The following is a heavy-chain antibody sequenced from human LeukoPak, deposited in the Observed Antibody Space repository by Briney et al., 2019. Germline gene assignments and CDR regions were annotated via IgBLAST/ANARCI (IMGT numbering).Heavy chain of an antibody. Sequence: RGSLRLSCAASRFTFSSYSMNWARQAPGKWLEWVSSISSSGSYIYYADSVKGRFTISRDNAKNSLYLQMIRLRAEDTAVYYCARGLRRVTTSFFWFDPWGQGTLVTVSS. CDR2: ISSSGSYI. CDR1: RFTFSSYS. J-gene: IGHJ5*02. V-gene: IGHV3-21*01. CDR3: ARGLRRVTTSFFWFDP. D-gene: IGHD3-22*01.